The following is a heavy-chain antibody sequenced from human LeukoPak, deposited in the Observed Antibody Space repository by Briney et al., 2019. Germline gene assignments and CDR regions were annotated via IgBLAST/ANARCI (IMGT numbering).Heavy chain of an antibody. CDR1: GYSFTSYW. CDR3: ARRGIVCSSTSCPDNWFDP. V-gene: IGHV5-51*01. CDR2: IYPGDSDT. J-gene: IGHJ5*02. D-gene: IGHD2-2*01. Sequence: GESLKISCKGSGYSFTSYWIGWVRQMPGKGLEWMGIIYPGDSDTRYSPSFQDQVTISADKSIITAYLQWSSLKASDTAMCYCARRGIVCSSTSCPDNWFDPWGQGTLVTVSS.